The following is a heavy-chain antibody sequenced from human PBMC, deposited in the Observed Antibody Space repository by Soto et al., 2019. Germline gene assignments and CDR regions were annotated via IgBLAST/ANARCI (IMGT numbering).Heavy chain of an antibody. CDR2: IYYLGNT. J-gene: IGHJ4*02. CDR3: AGLYPYESSGYHLNY. D-gene: IGHD3-22*01. Sequence: TLEPLSLPWTVSWGSIRDSSSYWGLNRQPPGKGLEWVGSIYYLGNTYYNPSLGSRVTISVDTSKNQFSLKLRSVTAADTAVFYCAGLYPYESSGYHLNYWGQGALVTVSS. V-gene: IGHV4-39*01. CDR1: WGSIRDSSSY.